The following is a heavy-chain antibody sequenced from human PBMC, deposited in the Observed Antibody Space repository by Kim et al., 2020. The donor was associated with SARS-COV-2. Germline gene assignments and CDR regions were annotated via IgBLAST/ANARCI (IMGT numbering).Heavy chain of an antibody. D-gene: IGHD6-19*01. CDR3: ARHGSGIAVAGTGQIDY. Sequence: PESRVTISVDTSKHQFALKLSSVTAADTAVYYCARHGSGIAVAGTGQIDYWGQGTLVTVSS. V-gene: IGHV4-59*08. J-gene: IGHJ4*02.